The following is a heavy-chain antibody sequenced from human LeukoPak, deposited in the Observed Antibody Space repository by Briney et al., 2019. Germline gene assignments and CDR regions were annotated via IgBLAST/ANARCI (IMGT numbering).Heavy chain of an antibody. J-gene: IGHJ4*02. CDR1: GFTFSSYG. CDR2: IRYDGSNK. D-gene: IGHD3-22*01. Sequence: GSLRLSCAASGFTFSSYGMHWVRQAPGKGLEWVAFIRYDGSNKYYADSVKGRFTISRDNSKNTLYLQMNSLRAEDTAVYYCAKDNHDSSGYYYDPYFDYWGQGTLVTVSS. V-gene: IGHV3-30*02. CDR3: AKDNHDSSGYYYDPYFDY.